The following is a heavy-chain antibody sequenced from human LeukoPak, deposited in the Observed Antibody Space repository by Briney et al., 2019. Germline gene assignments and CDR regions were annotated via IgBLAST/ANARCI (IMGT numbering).Heavy chain of an antibody. CDR1: GGSISSGSYH. D-gene: IGHD5-18*01. CDR3: ARGLSSGSS. J-gene: IGHJ4*02. CDR2: IFTSGST. V-gene: IGHV4-61*02. Sequence: SETLSLTCTVSGGSISSGSYHWSWIRQPAGKGLEWIGRIFTSGSTNYNPSLKSRVTISLDSSKNQLSLDLRSVTAADTAVYYCARGLSSGSSWGQGTLVTVSS.